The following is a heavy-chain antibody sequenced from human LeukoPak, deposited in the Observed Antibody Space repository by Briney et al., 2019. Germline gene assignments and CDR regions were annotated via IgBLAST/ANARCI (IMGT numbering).Heavy chain of an antibody. D-gene: IGHD4-4*01. V-gene: IGHV1-2*02. Sequence: ASVKVSCKASGYTFTGYYMHWVRQAPGQGLEWMGWINPNSGGTNYAQKFQGRVTMTRDTSISTAYMELSRLRSDDTAVYYCAGYSIPLQSALDYWGQGTLVTVSP. CDR1: GYTFTGYY. J-gene: IGHJ4*02. CDR2: INPNSGGT. CDR3: AGYSIPLQSALDY.